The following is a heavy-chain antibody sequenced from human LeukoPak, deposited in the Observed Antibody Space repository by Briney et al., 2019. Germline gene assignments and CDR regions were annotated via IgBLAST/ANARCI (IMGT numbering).Heavy chain of an antibody. Sequence: SETLSLTCAVYGGSFSGYYWSWIRQPPGKGLEWIGEINHSGSTNYNPSLKSRVTISVDTSKNQFSLKLSSVTAADTAVYYCARARRSYYGSGSNYPSFDNWARGTRVTVSS. CDR3: ARARRSYYGSGSNYPSFDN. CDR2: INHSGST. CDR1: GGSFSGYY. D-gene: IGHD3-10*01. V-gene: IGHV4-34*01. J-gene: IGHJ4*02.